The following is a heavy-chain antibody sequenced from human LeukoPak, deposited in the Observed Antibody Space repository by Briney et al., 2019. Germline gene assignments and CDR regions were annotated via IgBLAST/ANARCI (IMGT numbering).Heavy chain of an antibody. CDR3: ARAPLGIVGATTFDY. D-gene: IGHD1-26*01. Sequence: PSETLSLTCAVYGGSFSGYYWSWIRQPPVKGLEWIGEINHSGSTNYNPSLKSRVTISVDTSKNQFSLKLSSVTAADTAVYYCARAPLGIVGATTFDYWGQGTLVTVSS. CDR1: GGSFSGYY. CDR2: INHSGST. V-gene: IGHV4-34*01. J-gene: IGHJ4*02.